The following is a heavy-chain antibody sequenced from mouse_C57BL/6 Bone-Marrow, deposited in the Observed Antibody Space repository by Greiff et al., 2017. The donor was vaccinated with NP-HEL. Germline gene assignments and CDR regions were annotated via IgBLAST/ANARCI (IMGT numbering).Heavy chain of an antibody. CDR2: IDPSDSYT. J-gene: IGHJ2*01. D-gene: IGHD1-1*01. CDR1: GYTFTSYW. V-gene: IGHV1-69*01. Sequence: QVQLKESGAELVMPGASVKLSCKASGYTFTSYWMHWVKQRPGQGLEWIGEIDPSDSYTNYNQKFKGKSTLTVDKSSSTAYMQLSSLTSEDSAVYYCARNYYGSRDWGQGTTLTVSS. CDR3: ARNYYGSRD.